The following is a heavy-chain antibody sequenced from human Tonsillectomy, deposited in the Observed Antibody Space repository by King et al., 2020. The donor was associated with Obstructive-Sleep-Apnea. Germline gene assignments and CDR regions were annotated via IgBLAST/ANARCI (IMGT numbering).Heavy chain of an antibody. Sequence: VQLQESGPGLVKPSETLSLTCTVSGCSISSYYWSWIRQPPGKGLEWIGYIYYSGSTNYNPSLKSRVTISVDTSKNQFSLKLSSVTAADTAVYYCARMRGSSSWPPLVDWFDPWGQGTLVTVSS. J-gene: IGHJ5*02. CDR2: IYYSGST. CDR1: GCSISSYY. D-gene: IGHD6-13*01. CDR3: ARMRGSSSWPPLVDWFDP. V-gene: IGHV4-59*08.